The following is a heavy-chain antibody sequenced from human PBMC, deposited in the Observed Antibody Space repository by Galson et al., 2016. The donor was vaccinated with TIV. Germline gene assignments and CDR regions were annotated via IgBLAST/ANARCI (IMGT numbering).Heavy chain of an antibody. CDR2: ITSSSSTI. CDR1: GFTFTSYS. CDR3: ARASFRGFDH. D-gene: IGHD2/OR15-2a*01. Sequence: CAASGFTFTSYSINWVRQTPGKGLEWVSYITSSSSTIYYAESVRGRFTISRDNAMNSLFLQMNSLRVEDTAVYYCARASFRGFDHWGHGTLVAVSS. J-gene: IGHJ4*01. V-gene: IGHV3-48*04.